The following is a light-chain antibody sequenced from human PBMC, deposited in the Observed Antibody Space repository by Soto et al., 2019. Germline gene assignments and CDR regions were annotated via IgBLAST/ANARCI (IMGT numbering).Light chain of an antibody. V-gene: IGLV1-44*01. CDR1: SFNIGRHT. CDR3: AAWDDSLNGHV. J-gene: IGLJ1*01. Sequence: QSVLTQPPSASGTPGQRVTISCSGGSFNIGRHTVNWYQQLPGTAPKLLIQSSDKRPSGVPDRFSGSTSGTSGSLAISGLQSEDEADYYCAAWDDSLNGHVFGTGTKVTVL. CDR2: SSD.